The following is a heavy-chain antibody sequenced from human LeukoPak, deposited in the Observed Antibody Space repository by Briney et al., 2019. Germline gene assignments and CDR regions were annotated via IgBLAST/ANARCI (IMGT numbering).Heavy chain of an antibody. CDR2: INHSGST. Sequence: PSETLSLTCAVYGGSFSGYSWSWIRQPPGKGLEWIGEINHSGSTNYNPSLKSRVTISVDTSKNQFSLKLSSVTAADTAVYYCARVQVVPAATTIDYWGQGTLVTVSS. CDR1: GGSFSGYS. V-gene: IGHV4-34*01. J-gene: IGHJ4*02. CDR3: ARVQVVPAATTIDY. D-gene: IGHD2-2*01.